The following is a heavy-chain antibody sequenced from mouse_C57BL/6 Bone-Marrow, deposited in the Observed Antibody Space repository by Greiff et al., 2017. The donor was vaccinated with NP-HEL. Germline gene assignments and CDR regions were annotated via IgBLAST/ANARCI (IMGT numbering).Heavy chain of an antibody. CDR2: ISNLAYSI. D-gene: IGHD2-5*01. J-gene: IGHJ4*01. Sequence: EVMLVESGGGLVQPGGSLKLSCAASGFTFSDYGMAWVRQAPRKGPEWVAFISNLAYSIYYADTVTGRFTISRENAKNTLYLEMSSLRSEDTAMYYCARGNYSNLYAMDYWGQGTSVTVSS. CDR1: GFTFSDYG. CDR3: ARGNYSNLYAMDY. V-gene: IGHV5-15*01.